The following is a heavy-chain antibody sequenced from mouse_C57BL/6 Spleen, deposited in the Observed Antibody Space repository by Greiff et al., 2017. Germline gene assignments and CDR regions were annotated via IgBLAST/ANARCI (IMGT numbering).Heavy chain of an antibody. CDR2: IDPENGDT. V-gene: IGHV14-4*01. Sequence: VQLQQSGAELVRPGASVKLSCTASGFNIKDDYMHWVKQRPEQGLEWIGWIDPENGDTEYASKFQGKATITADTSSNTAYLQLSSLTSEDTAVYYCTAIGLYFDVWGTGTTVTVSS. J-gene: IGHJ1*03. D-gene: IGHD2-14*01. CDR1: GFNIKDDY. CDR3: TAIGLYFDV.